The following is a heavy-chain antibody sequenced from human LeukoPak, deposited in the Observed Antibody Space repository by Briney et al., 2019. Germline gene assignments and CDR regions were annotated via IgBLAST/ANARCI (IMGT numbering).Heavy chain of an antibody. CDR3: ARLRDYGPHLDY. J-gene: IGHJ4*02. Sequence: PSETLSLTCTVSGGPISSGGSVSSSPYYWGWLRQPPGKGLEWIATILYTWITYYNPSLKSRVTISSDTSKNQFSLKLTSVTAADTAVYYCARLRDYGPHLDYWGPGTLVTISS. CDR1: GGPISSGGSVSSSPYY. D-gene: IGHD4-17*01. V-gene: IGHV4-39*01. CDR2: ILYTWIT.